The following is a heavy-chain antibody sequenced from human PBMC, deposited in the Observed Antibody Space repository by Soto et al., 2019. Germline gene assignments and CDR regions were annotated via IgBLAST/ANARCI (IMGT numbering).Heavy chain of an antibody. Sequence: EVQLLESGGGLVQPGGSLRLSCAASGFIFSSYVMKWVRQAPRKGLEWVSAISGSSDSTFYADSMKGRFTISRDNSKNTLYLQMNSLRAEDTAVYYCAKESHFSMALDYWGQGTLVTVSS. CDR2: ISGSSDST. J-gene: IGHJ4*02. CDR1: GFIFSSYV. CDR3: AKESHFSMALDY. V-gene: IGHV3-23*01. D-gene: IGHD3-3*02.